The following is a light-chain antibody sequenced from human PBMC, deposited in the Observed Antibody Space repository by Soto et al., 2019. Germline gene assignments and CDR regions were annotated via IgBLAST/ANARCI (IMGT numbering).Light chain of an antibody. Sequence: DIQMTQSPSSLSASVGDRVTITCQASRDIGKYLNWFQEKPGKAPKLLIYDASNLQTGVPSRFSGSGSGTDFTVTISSLQPEDFATYYCQRYDSLPPTFGQGTRLEIK. V-gene: IGKV1-33*01. CDR2: DAS. CDR1: RDIGKY. CDR3: QRYDSLPPT. J-gene: IGKJ5*01.